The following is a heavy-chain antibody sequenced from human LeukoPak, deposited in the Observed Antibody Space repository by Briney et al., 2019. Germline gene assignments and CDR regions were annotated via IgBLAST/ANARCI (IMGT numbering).Heavy chain of an antibody. CDR3: ARCMVRGVTGFDP. D-gene: IGHD3-10*01. CDR1: GGSISSYY. V-gene: IGHV4-59*08. Sequence: KPSETLSLTCTVSGGSISSYYWSWIRQPPGKGLEWIGYIYYSGSTNYNPSLKSRVTISVDTSKNQFSLKLSSVTAADTAVYYCARCMVRGVTGFDPWGQGTLVTVSS. J-gene: IGHJ5*02. CDR2: IYYSGST.